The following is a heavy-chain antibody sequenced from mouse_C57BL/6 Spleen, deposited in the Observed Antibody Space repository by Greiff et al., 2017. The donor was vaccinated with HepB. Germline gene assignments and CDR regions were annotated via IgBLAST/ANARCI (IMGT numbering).Heavy chain of an antibody. CDR1: GFTFSDYG. CDR3: ARERKVTLDY. V-gene: IGHV5-17*01. CDR2: ISSGSSTI. Sequence: EVQLKESGGGLVKPGGSLKLSCAASGFTFSDYGMHWVRQAPEKGLEWVAYISSGSSTIYYADTVKGRFTISRDNAKNTLFLQMTSLRSEDTAMYYCARERKVTLDYWGQGTTLTVSS. J-gene: IGHJ2*01. D-gene: IGHD2-2*01.